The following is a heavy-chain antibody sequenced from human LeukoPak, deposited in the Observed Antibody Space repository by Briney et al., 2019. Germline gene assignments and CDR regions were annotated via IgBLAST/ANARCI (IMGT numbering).Heavy chain of an antibody. J-gene: IGHJ5*02. CDR2: IYTSGST. V-gene: IGHV4-61*02. CDR3: ASYSSSPGGWFDP. D-gene: IGHD6-13*01. Sequence: SQTLSLTCTVSGGSISSGSYYWSWIRQPAGKGLEWIGRIYTSGSTNYNPSLKSRVTITVDTSKNQFSLKLSSVTAADTAVYYCASYSSSPGGWFDPWGQGTLVTVSS. CDR1: GGSISSGSYY.